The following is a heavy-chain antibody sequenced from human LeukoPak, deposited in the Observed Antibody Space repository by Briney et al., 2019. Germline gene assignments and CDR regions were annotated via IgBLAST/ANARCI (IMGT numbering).Heavy chain of an antibody. CDR3: ARGRVSSSTWYSTYYYYFYMDV. Sequence: SETLSLTCSVSNDSITMYYWTWIRQPPGKGLEWIGYVDHTGSTNFNPSLNGRVSISRDTSKNLFSLRLRSVTAADTAVYFCARGRVSSSTWYSTYYYYFYMDVWGKGTTVTVSS. D-gene: IGHD4-11*01. V-gene: IGHV4-59*01. CDR1: NDSITMYY. J-gene: IGHJ6*03. CDR2: VDHTGST.